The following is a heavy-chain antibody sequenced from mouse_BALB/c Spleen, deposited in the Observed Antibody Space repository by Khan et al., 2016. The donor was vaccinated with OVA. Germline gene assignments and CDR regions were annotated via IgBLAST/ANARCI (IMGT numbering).Heavy chain of an antibody. CDR3: ARMSGGDFDF. CDR1: GYSITSDYA. V-gene: IGHV3-2*02. D-gene: IGHD4-1*01. J-gene: IGHJ2*01. Sequence: EVKLLESGPGLVKPSQSLSLTCTVTGYSITSDYAWSWIRQFPGNKLEWMGYISYSGNTKYNPSLKSRISVTRDTSKNHFFLQLNSVTTEDTATXYCARMSGGDFDFWGQGTTLTVSS. CDR2: ISYSGNT.